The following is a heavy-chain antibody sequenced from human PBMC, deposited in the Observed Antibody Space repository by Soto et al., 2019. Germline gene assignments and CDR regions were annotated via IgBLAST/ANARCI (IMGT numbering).Heavy chain of an antibody. J-gene: IGHJ5*02. D-gene: IGHD2-2*01. Sequence: SETLSLTCTVSGDSISGGASFWSWIRQPPGQGLEWIANVYYSGSSYYNPSLKSRLTISVDTTKNQFSLQLKSMTAEDTAVYYCAKLSCTSSTCYFPGWFDPWGQGTLVTVSS. CDR2: VYYSGSS. V-gene: IGHV4-31*03. CDR1: GDSISGGASF. CDR3: AKLSCTSSTCYFPGWFDP.